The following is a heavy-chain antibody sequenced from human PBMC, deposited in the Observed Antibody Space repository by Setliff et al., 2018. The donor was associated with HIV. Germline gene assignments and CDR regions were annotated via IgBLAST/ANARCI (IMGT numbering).Heavy chain of an antibody. CDR2: IYYSGST. Sequence: SETLSLTCTVSGGSISSYYWSWIRQPPGKGLEWIGYIYYSGSTNYNPSLKSRVTISVDTSKNQFSVKLTSVTPADTALYYCARGGASSKYFDSWGQGTLVTVSS. CDR1: GGSISSYY. CDR3: ARGGASSKYFDS. V-gene: IGHV4-59*01. D-gene: IGHD2-15*01. J-gene: IGHJ4*02.